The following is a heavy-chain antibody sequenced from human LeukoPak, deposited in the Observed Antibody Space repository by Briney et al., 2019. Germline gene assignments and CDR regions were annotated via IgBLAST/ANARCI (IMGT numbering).Heavy chain of an antibody. Sequence: PSGTLSLACTMSGGSISPYYWSWIRQPPGKGLEWIAYIFHSGTTKYNPSLKSRVTISVDASKNQFSLKLTSVSAADTAVYYCARALDYDSTDFEYYFDYWGQGTLVTVSS. CDR3: ARALDYDSTDFEYYFDY. J-gene: IGHJ4*02. V-gene: IGHV4-59*01. CDR2: IFHSGTT. CDR1: GGSISPYY. D-gene: IGHD3-22*01.